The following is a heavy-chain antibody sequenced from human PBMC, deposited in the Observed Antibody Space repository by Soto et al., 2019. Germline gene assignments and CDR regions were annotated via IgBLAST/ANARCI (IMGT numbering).Heavy chain of an antibody. CDR1: GGSISSGGYS. Sequence: SETLSLTCAVSGGSISSGGYSWSWIRQPPGKGLEWIGYIYHSGSTYYNPSLKSRVTISVDRSKNQFSLKLSSVTAADTAVYYCAACGYSYGNWFDPWGQGTLVTVSS. CDR2: IYHSGST. D-gene: IGHD5-18*01. J-gene: IGHJ5*02. CDR3: AACGYSYGNWFDP. V-gene: IGHV4-30-2*01.